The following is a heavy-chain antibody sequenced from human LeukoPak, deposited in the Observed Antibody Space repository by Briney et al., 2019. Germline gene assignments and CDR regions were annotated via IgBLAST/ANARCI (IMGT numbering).Heavy chain of an antibody. CDR1: GGSFSGYY. CDR3: ASDRDGYNWSFDY. V-gene: IGHV4-34*01. Sequence: SETLSLTCAVYGGSFSGYYWSWIRQPPGKGLEWIGSIYYSGNTYYNPSLKSRVTISVDTSKNQFSLKLSSVTAADTAVYYCASDRDGYNWSFDYWGQGTLVTVSS. J-gene: IGHJ4*02. CDR2: IYYSGNT. D-gene: IGHD1-1*01.